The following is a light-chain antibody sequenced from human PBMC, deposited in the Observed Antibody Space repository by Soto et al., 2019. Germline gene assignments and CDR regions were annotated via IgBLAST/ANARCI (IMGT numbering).Light chain of an antibody. CDR3: QQYGSSAPIT. V-gene: IGKV3-20*01. CDR2: GAS. J-gene: IGKJ5*01. Sequence: EIVLTQSPGTLSSSPGERATLSCRASQTVTSNYLAWYQQKPGQAPRLLFFGASIRATGLPDRFSGGGSGTDFTLTISRLEPEDFALYYCQQYGSSAPITFGQGTRLEIK. CDR1: QTVTSNY.